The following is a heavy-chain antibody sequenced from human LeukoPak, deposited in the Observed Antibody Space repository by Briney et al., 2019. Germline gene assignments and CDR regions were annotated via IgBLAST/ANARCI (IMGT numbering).Heavy chain of an antibody. D-gene: IGHD1-1*01. CDR1: GGSISSYY. J-gene: IGHJ4*02. CDR2: IYYIGST. Sequence: SETLSLTCTVSGGSISSYYWTWIRQPPGKGLECIGYIYYIGSTNYNPSLKSRVTISVDTSKNQFSLKLSSLTAADTAVYYCARLTGYNYAWSVDFWGQGALVTVSS. V-gene: IGHV4-59*01. CDR3: ARLTGYNYAWSVDF.